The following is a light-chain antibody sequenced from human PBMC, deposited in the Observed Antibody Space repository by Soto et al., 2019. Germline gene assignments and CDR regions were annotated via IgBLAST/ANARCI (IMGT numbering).Light chain of an antibody. V-gene: IGLV1-40*01. CDR1: SSNIGAGYD. J-gene: IGLJ1*01. CDR3: QSYDSSLSGSYV. CDR2: GNS. Sequence: QSVLTQPPSVSGAPGQRVTISCTGSSSNIGAGYDVHWYQQLPGTAPKLLIYGNSNRPSGVPDRFSGSKSGTSASLAITGLQAEYEADYYCQSYDSSLSGSYVFGTGTKVTV.